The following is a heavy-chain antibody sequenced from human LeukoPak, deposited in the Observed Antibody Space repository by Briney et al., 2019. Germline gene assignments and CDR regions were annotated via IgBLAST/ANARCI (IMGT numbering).Heavy chain of an antibody. CDR1: GYTLTELS. J-gene: IGHJ4*02. Sequence: GASVKVSCQVSGYTLTELSMHWVRQAPGKGLEWMGGFDPEDGETIYAQTFQGRVTMTEDTSTDTAYMELSSLRSEDTAVYYCATATWILEPFDYWGQGTLVTVSS. CDR3: ATATWILEPFDY. D-gene: IGHD1-1*01. V-gene: IGHV1-24*01. CDR2: FDPEDGET.